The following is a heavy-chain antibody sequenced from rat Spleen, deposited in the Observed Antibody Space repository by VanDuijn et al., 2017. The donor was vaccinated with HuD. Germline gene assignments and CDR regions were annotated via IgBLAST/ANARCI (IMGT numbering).Heavy chain of an antibody. J-gene: IGHJ1*01. V-gene: IGHV5-25*01. CDR2: ISTSGTRT. CDR1: GFTFNNYY. CDR3: ARATPEWNFDF. Sequence: EVQLVESGGGLVQPGGSQKLSCAASGFTFNNYYMAWVRQAPEKGLEWVAIISTSGTRTYYPDSVKGRFTISRDNAKSSLYLQMNSLKSDDTATYYCARATPEWNFDFWGPGTMVTVSS.